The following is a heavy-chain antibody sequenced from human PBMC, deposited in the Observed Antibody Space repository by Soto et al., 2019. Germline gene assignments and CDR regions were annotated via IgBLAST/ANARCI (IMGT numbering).Heavy chain of an antibody. CDR1: GFTFTDYA. D-gene: IGHD6-13*01. J-gene: IGHJ4*02. CDR3: ARGSSGYISSWYYFDY. CDR2: ISGIGGST. V-gene: IGHV3-23*01. Sequence: PSETLRLSCAASGFTFTDYALSWVRQAPGKGLEWVATISGIGGSTYLADSVKGRLSISRDNSKNTVSLLMNSLRAEDTAVYFCARGSSGYISSWYYFDYWGRGTLVTVSS.